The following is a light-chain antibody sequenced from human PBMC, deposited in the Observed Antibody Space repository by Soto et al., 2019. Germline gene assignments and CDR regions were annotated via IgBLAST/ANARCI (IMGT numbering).Light chain of an antibody. V-gene: IGKV3-11*01. CDR1: QSVGTS. Sequence: PGERATLSCRASQSVGTSLAWYQQKPGQAPWLLVYASNRATDIPARFTGSGSGTDCTLTISGLEPEDVAVYHCQQRSNWPLTFGGGTKVDIK. CDR3: QQRSNWPLT. CDR2: AS. J-gene: IGKJ4*01.